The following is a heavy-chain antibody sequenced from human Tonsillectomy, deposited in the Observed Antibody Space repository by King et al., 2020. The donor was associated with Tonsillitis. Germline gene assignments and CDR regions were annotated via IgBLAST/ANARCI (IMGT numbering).Heavy chain of an antibody. CDR3: AKRFGANSGALDY. D-gene: IGHD4/OR15-4a*01. J-gene: IGHJ4*02. Sequence: VQLVESGGGLVQPGESLRLSCAASGFTFSSYAMSWVRQAPGKGLELVSGISNIDDITYYTDSVKGRFTISRDISKNTLYLLMTSLRAEDTAVYYCAKRFGANSGALDYWGQGTLVSVSS. CDR2: ISNIDDIT. CDR1: GFTFSSYA. V-gene: IGHV3-23*04.